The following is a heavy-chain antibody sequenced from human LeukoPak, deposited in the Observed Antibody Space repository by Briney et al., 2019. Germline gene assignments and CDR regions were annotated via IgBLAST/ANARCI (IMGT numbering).Heavy chain of an antibody. J-gene: IGHJ4*02. CDR2: ISGSGNST. CDR3: AKRAPAAGNSDY. CDR1: GFTFSSYA. Sequence: GGSLRLSCAASGFTFSSYAMSWVRQAPGKGLEWVSGISGSGNSTYYADSVKGRFTISRDNSKNTLYLQMNNLRAEDTAIYYCAKRAPAAGNSDYWGQGTLVTASS. V-gene: IGHV3-23*01. D-gene: IGHD6-13*01.